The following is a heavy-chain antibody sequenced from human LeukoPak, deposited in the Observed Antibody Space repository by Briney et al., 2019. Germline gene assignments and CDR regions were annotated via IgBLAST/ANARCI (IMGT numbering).Heavy chain of an antibody. Sequence: GGSLRLSCAASGFTFSSYSMNWVRQAPGKGLEWVSSISSSSSYMYYADSVKGRFTISRDNAKNSLYLQMNSLRAEDSAVYYCARGPPFDPWGQGTLVTVSS. J-gene: IGHJ5*02. CDR2: ISSSSSYM. CDR1: GFTFSSYS. V-gene: IGHV3-21*01. CDR3: ARGPPFDP.